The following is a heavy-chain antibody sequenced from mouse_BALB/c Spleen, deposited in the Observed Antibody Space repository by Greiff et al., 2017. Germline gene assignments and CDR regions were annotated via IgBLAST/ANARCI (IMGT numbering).Heavy chain of an antibody. D-gene: IGHD4-1*01. J-gene: IGHJ3*01. Sequence: EVMLVESGGGLVQPGGSLKLSCAASGFTFSSYGMSWVRQTPDKRLELVATINSNGGSTYYPDSVKGRFTISRDNAKNTLYLQMSSLKSEDTAMYYCARDEGTGPFAYWGQGTLVTVSA. CDR3: ARDEGTGPFAY. V-gene: IGHV5-6-3*01. CDR1: GFTFSSYG. CDR2: INSNGGST.